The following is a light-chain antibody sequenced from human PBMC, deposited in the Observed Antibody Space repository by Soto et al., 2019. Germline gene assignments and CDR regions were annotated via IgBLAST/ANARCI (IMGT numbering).Light chain of an antibody. CDR3: QQYNSHDDIA. V-gene: IGKV1-5*01. CDR2: DAS. Sequence: DIQITQSPSTLSASVGDRVTITCRASQSFTSWLAWYQQKPGKAPNLLIYDASSLQSGVPSRFSGSGSGTEFTLTISSLQPDDSATYYCQQYNSHDDIAFGRGTKVEIK. CDR1: QSFTSW. J-gene: IGKJ4*01.